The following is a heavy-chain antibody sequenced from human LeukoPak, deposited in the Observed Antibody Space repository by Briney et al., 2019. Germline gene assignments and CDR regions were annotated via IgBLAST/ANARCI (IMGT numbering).Heavy chain of an antibody. Sequence: AAVKVSCKASVYTFTSYGISWVRQAPGQGLEWMGWISAYNGNTNYAQKLQGSVTMTTDTYTSTAYMELRSLRSDDTAVYYCARDPQVAPISSMPDYWGQGTLVTVSS. D-gene: IGHD5-12*01. CDR3: ARDPQVAPISSMPDY. V-gene: IGHV1-18*01. J-gene: IGHJ4*02. CDR1: VYTFTSYG. CDR2: ISAYNGNT.